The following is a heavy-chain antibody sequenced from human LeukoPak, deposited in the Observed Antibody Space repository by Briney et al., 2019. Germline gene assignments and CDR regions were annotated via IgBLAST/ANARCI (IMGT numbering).Heavy chain of an antibody. D-gene: IGHD3-16*01. CDR3: ARGNYDYVWGSLFDY. Sequence: GGSLRLSCAASGFTFSSYGMHWVRQAPGKGLEWVAFIRYDGSNKYYADSVKGRFTISRDNSKNTLYLQMNSLRAEDTAVYYCARGNYDYVWGSLFDYWGQGTLVTVSS. V-gene: IGHV3-30*02. CDR2: IRYDGSNK. J-gene: IGHJ4*02. CDR1: GFTFSSYG.